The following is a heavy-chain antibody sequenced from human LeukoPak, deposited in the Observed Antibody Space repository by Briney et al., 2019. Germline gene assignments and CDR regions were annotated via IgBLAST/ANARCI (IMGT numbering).Heavy chain of an antibody. CDR1: GFTFSDYY. J-gene: IGHJ4*02. D-gene: IGHD2-21*02. CDR2: ISSSSSYT. V-gene: IGHV3-11*06. Sequence: GGSLRPSCAASGFTFSDYYMSWIRQAPGKGLEWASYISSSSSYTNYADSVKGRFTISRDNAKNSLYLQMNSLRAEDTAVYYCARGGDGGDGFDYWGQGTLVTVSS. CDR3: ARGGDGGDGFDY.